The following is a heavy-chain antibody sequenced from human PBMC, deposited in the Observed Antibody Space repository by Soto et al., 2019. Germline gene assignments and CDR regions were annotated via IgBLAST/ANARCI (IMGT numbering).Heavy chain of an antibody. CDR2: IYYSGST. Sequence: SETLSLTCTVSGGSISSYYWGWIRQPPGKGLEWIGIIYYSGSTNYNPSLKSRVTISVDTSKNQFSLKLSSVTAADTAVYYCARAGKNYDILTGYQTDYYYYYMDVWGKGTTVTVSS. CDR1: GGSISSYY. V-gene: IGHV4-59*01. CDR3: ARAGKNYDILTGYQTDYYYYYMDV. D-gene: IGHD3-9*01. J-gene: IGHJ6*03.